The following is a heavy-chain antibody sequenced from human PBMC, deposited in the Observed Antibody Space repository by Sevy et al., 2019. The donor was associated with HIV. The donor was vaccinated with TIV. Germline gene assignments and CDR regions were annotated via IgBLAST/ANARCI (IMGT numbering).Heavy chain of an antibody. J-gene: IGHJ4*02. CDR1: GFTFSSYA. V-gene: IGHV3-23*01. CDR3: AKEVRGDPTGAPFDY. CDR2: ISGSGGST. Sequence: GGSLRLSCAASGFTFSSYAMSWVRQAPGKGLEWVSAISGSGGSTYYADSVKGRFTISRDNSKNTLYLQMNSLRAEYTAVYYCAKEVRGDPTGAPFDYWGQGTLVTVSS. D-gene: IGHD4-17*01.